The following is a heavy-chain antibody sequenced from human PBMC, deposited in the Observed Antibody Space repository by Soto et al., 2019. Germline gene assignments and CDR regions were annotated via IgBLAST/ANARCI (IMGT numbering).Heavy chain of an antibody. J-gene: IGHJ4*02. CDR2: ISYDGSNK. V-gene: IGHV3-30*18. CDR1: GFTFSSYG. CDR3: AKGINDYTDY. Sequence: QVQLVESGGGVVQPGRSLRLSCAASGFTFSSYGMHWVRQAPGKGLEWVAVISYDGSNKYYADSVKGRFTISRDNSKNTLYLQMNSVRAEDTAVYYCAKGINDYTDYWGQGTLVTVSS.